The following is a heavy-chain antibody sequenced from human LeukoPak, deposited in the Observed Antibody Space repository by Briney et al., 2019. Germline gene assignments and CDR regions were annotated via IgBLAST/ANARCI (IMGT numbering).Heavy chain of an antibody. CDR2: IIPILGIA. CDR1: GGTFSSYA. J-gene: IGHJ6*02. CDR3: ARETSGGYCSGTSCYALPYYGMDV. Sequence: SVKVSCKASGGTFSSYAISWVRQAPGQGLEWMGRIIPILGIANYAQKFQGRVTITADKSTSTAYMELSSLRSEDTAVYYCARETSGGYCSGTSCYALPYYGMDVWGQGTTVTVSS. D-gene: IGHD2-2*01. V-gene: IGHV1-69*04.